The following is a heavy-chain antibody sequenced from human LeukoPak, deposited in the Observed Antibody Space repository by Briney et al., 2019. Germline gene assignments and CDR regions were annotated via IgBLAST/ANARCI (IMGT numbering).Heavy chain of an antibody. CDR1: GGSISSYY. J-gene: IGHJ4*02. CDR2: IYYSGST. D-gene: IGHD3-10*01. V-gene: IGHV4-59*01. Sequence: SETLSLTCTVSGGSISSYYWSWIRQPPGKGLEWIGYIYYSGSTNYNPSLKSRVTISVDTSKNQFSLKLSSVTAADTAVYCCANYGSGGGFDYWGQGTLVTVSS. CDR3: ANYGSGGGFDY.